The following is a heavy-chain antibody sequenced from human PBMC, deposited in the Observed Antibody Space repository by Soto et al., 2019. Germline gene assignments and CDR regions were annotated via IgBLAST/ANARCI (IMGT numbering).Heavy chain of an antibody. CDR1: GGTFSSYA. J-gene: IGHJ6*02. D-gene: IGHD2-15*01. CDR3: ARDGPVVVAVMMSRGLNYYGMDV. V-gene: IGHV1-69*13. Sequence: SVKVSCKASGGTFSSYAISWVRQAPGQGLEWMGGIIPIFGTANYAQKFQGRVTITADESTSTAYMELSSLRSEDTAVYYCARDGPVVVAVMMSRGLNYYGMDVWGQGTTVTVSS. CDR2: IIPIFGTA.